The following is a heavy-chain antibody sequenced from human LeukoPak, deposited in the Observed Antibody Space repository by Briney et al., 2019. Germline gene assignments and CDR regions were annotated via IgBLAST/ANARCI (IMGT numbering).Heavy chain of an antibody. CDR3: ASEAHRGGGFDS. J-gene: IGHJ4*02. Sequence: SETLSLTCTVSGGSISSDTYFWGWIRQPPGKGLEWIANIYFTGNTYYNPSLKGRATISVDTSKNQFSLTLSSVTAADTAVYYCASEAHRGGGFDSWGQGTLVTVSS. CDR2: IYFTGNT. V-gene: IGHV4-39*01. CDR1: GGSISSDTYF. D-gene: IGHD3-16*01.